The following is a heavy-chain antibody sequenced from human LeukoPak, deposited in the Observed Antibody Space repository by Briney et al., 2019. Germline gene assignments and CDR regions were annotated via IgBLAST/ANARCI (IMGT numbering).Heavy chain of an antibody. V-gene: IGHV3-66*01. D-gene: IGHD6-13*01. Sequence: GGSLRLSCAASGFTVSSSYMTWVRQAPGKGLEWVSVIYSGGTTYYADSVKGRFTISKDNSKNTLYLQMNSLRDEDTAVYYCARGVAAAGTTLDYWGQGTLVTVSS. CDR1: GFTVSSSY. CDR2: IYSGGTT. CDR3: ARGVAAAGTTLDY. J-gene: IGHJ4*02.